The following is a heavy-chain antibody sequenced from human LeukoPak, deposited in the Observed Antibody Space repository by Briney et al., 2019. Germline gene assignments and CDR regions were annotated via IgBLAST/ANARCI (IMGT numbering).Heavy chain of an antibody. CDR1: GFTFDDYA. CDR2: ISWNSGSI. CDR3: AKDSAAAGPGPFDY. J-gene: IGHJ4*02. V-gene: IGHV3-9*01. D-gene: IGHD6-13*01. Sequence: GRSLRLSCAASGFTFDDYAMHWVRQAPGKGLEWVSGISWNSGSIDYADSVKGRFTISRDNAKNSLYLQMNSLRAEDTALYYCAKDSAAAGPGPFDYWGQGTLVTVSS.